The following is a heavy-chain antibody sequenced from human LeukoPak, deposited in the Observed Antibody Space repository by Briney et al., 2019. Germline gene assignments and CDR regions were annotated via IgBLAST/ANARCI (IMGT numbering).Heavy chain of an antibody. D-gene: IGHD6-13*01. J-gene: IGHJ4*02. Sequence: ASVKVSCKASGYTFTIYGISWVRQAPGQGLEWMGWISAYNGNTNYAQKLQGRVTMTTDTSTSTAYMELRSLRSDDTAVYYCARVEETDSSSWYRGAYYFDYWGQGTLVTVSS. V-gene: IGHV1-18*01. CDR3: ARVEETDSSSWYRGAYYFDY. CDR2: ISAYNGNT. CDR1: GYTFTIYG.